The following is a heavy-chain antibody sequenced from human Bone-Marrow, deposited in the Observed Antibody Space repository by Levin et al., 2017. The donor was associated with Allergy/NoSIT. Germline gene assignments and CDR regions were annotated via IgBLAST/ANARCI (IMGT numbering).Heavy chain of an antibody. CDR2: IYSSGST. J-gene: IGHJ3*01. Sequence: PSETLSLTCTVSGGPIRNFYWTWIRQPPGKGLEWLGYIYSSGSTNYNPSLESRVSMSVDMSKNHFSLELRSVTAADTAIYYCARDSRYTSAFDLWGQGTMVTVSS. CDR1: GGPIRNFY. CDR3: ARDSRYTSAFDL. D-gene: IGHD2-2*02. V-gene: IGHV4-59*01.